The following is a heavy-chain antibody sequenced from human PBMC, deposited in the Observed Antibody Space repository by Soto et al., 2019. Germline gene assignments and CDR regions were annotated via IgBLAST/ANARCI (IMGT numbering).Heavy chain of an antibody. CDR1: GLIFSDYH. J-gene: IGHJ6*02. D-gene: IGHD6-19*01. CDR2: IRRKANSYTT. CDR3: AMLGGWSGGSSGMDV. V-gene: IGHV3-72*01. Sequence: EVQLVESGGGLGQPGGSLRLSCAASGLIFSDYHMDWVRQAPGKGLEWVGRIRRKANSYTTEYAASVKGRFTISRDDSKNSLYLQMNSLKSEDTAVYYCAMLGGWSGGSSGMDVWGQGTTVTVSS.